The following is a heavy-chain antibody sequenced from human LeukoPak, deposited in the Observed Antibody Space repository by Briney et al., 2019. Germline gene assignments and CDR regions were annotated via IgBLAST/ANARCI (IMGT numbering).Heavy chain of an antibody. J-gene: IGHJ6*02. CDR1: GGSFSGYY. V-gene: IGHV4-34*01. CDR2: INHSGST. Sequence: SETLSLTCAVYGGSFSGYYWSWIRQPPGKGLEWIGEINHSGSTNYNPSLKSRVTISVGTSKNQFSLKLSSVTAADTAVYYCARGPHCSSTSCLNNYYYYGMDVWGQGTTVTVSS. CDR3: ARGPHCSSTSCLNNYYYYGMDV. D-gene: IGHD2-2*01.